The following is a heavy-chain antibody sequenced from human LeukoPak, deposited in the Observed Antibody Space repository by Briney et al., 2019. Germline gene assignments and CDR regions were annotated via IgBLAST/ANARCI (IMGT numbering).Heavy chain of an antibody. CDR2: INWNGGST. J-gene: IGHJ4*02. D-gene: IGHD4/OR15-4a*01. CDR1: GFTFDDYG. Sequence: PGGSLRLSCAASGFTFDDYGMSWVRQAPGKGLEWVSGINWNGGSTGYADSVKGRFTISRDNAKNSLYLQMNSLRAEDTAVYYCARRPTRPLTYYFDYWGQGTLVTVSS. CDR3: ARRPTRPLTYYFDY. V-gene: IGHV3-20*04.